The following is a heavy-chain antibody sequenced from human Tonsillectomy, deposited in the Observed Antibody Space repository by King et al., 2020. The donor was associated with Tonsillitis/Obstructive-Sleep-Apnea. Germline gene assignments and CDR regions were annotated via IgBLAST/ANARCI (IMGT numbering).Heavy chain of an antibody. D-gene: IGHD6-6*01. CDR2: INESGTT. CDR1: GGSFSSYY. Sequence: VQLQQWGAGLLKPSETLSLTCAVYGGSFSSYYWSWIRQSPGRGLEWIGEINESGTTNYNPSLKSRVTISLDTSKNKISLKLSAVTAADSALYYCARGGGIAARRGSDWFDPWGQGTLVTVSS. V-gene: IGHV4-34*01. J-gene: IGHJ5*02. CDR3: ARGGGIAARRGSDWFDP.